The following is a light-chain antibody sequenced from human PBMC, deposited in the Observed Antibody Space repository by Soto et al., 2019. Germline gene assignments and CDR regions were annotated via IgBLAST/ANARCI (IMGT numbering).Light chain of an antibody. Sequence: QSVLTQPPSVSGAPGQRVTISCTGSSSNIGAGYDVHWYQQLPGTAPKLLIYGNSNRPSGFPDRLSGSKSGTSASLAITGLQSEDFADYYCQSYDSSLSALVFGGGTKLTVL. CDR2: GNS. CDR1: SSNIGAGYD. CDR3: QSYDSSLSALV. J-gene: IGLJ3*02. V-gene: IGLV1-40*01.